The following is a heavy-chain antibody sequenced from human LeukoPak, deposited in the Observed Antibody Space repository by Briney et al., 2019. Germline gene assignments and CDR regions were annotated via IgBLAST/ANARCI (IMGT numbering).Heavy chain of an antibody. CDR2: INHSGST. J-gene: IGHJ6*03. CDR1: GGSISSSSYY. CDR3: ASLSPGVRSRKYYYYMDV. V-gene: IGHV4-39*07. Sequence: SETLSLTCTVSGGSISSSSYYWGWIRQPPGKGLEWIGEINHSGSTNYNPSLKSRVTISVDTSKNQFSLKLSSVTAADTAVYYCASLSPGVRSRKYYYYMDVWGKGTTVTVSS.